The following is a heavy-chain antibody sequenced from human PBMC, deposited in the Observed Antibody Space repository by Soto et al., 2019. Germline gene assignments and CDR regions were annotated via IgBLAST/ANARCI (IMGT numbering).Heavy chain of an antibody. J-gene: IGHJ6*02. V-gene: IGHV1-18*04. Sequence: GASVKVSCKASGYTFTTYAINWVRQAPGQGLESMGWINPYNDNAFYAQNLQGRITMTTDRSTTTAYMELRSLRSDDTAVYYCARGDMDVWGQGTRVTVS. CDR3: ARGDMDV. CDR1: GYTFTTYA. CDR2: INPYNDNA.